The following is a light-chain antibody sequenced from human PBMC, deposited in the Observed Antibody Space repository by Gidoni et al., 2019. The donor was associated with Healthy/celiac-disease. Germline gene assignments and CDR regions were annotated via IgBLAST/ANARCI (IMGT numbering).Light chain of an antibody. CDR1: TGAVTSGYY. CDR3: LLYYGGAVV. Sequence: QTVVTQEPSLTVSPGGTVPLTCASSTGAVTSGYYPNWFQQKPGQAPRALIYSTGNKHAWTPARFSGSLLGGKAALTLSGVQPEDEAEYYCLLYYGGAVVFGGGTKLTVL. CDR2: STG. J-gene: IGLJ2*01. V-gene: IGLV7-43*01.